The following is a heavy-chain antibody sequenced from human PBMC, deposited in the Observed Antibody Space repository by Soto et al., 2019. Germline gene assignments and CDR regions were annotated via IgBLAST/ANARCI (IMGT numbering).Heavy chain of an antibody. Sequence: ASVKVSCKASGYTFTSYVISWVRQAPGQGLEWMGWISAYNGNTNYAQKLQGRVTMTTDTSTSTAYMELRSLRSDDTAVYYCARAGLRYFDWLTYLDYWGQGTLVTVSS. CDR2: ISAYNGNT. CDR3: ARAGLRYFDWLTYLDY. J-gene: IGHJ4*02. D-gene: IGHD3-9*01. V-gene: IGHV1-18*01. CDR1: GYTFTSYV.